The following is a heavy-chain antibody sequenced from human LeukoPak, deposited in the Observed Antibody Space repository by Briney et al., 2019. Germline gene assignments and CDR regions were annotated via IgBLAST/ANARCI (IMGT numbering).Heavy chain of an antibody. CDR2: IDWNSGTI. Sequence: GGSLRLSCAASGFTFDEYAMHWVRQAPGKGLEWVSGIDWNSGTIAYADSVKGRFTISRDNAKNSLYLQMDSLRAEDMALYYCAKSPAGTTVTTDYFHYWGQGTLVTVSS. V-gene: IGHV3-9*03. J-gene: IGHJ4*02. CDR3: AKSPAGTTVTTDYFHY. CDR1: GFTFDEYA. D-gene: IGHD4-17*01.